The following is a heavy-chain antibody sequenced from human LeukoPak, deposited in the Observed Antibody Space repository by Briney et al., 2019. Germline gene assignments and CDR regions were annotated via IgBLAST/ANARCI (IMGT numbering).Heavy chain of an antibody. CDR1: GGSFSGYY. CDR2: INHSGST. CDR3: ARGPTVTYYYFDY. J-gene: IGHJ4*02. V-gene: IGHV4-34*01. Sequence: SETLSPTCAVYGGSFSGYYWSWIRQPPGKGLEWIGEINHSGSTGYNPSLKSRVTISVDTSKNQFSLKLSSVTAADTAVYYCARGPTVTYYYFDYWGQGTLVTVSS. D-gene: IGHD4-17*01.